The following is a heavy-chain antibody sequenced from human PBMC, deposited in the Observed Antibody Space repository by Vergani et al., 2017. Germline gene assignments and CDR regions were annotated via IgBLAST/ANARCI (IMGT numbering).Heavy chain of an antibody. V-gene: IGHV3-33*01. D-gene: IGHD3-16*01. CDR1: GFTFSSYG. Sequence: QVQLVESGGGVVQPGRSLRLSCAASGFTFSSYGMHWVRQAPGKGLEWVAVIWYDGSNKYYADSVKGRFTISRDNSKNTLYLQMNSLRAEDTAVYYCARDPYTFGAPMIDVWGKGTTVTVSS. J-gene: IGHJ6*04. CDR2: IWYDGSNK. CDR3: ARDPYTFGAPMIDV.